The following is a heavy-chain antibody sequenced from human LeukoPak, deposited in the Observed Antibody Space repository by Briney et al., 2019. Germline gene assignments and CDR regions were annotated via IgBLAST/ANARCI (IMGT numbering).Heavy chain of an antibody. D-gene: IGHD2-21*02. Sequence: SETLSLTCTVSGGSISSYYWSWLRQPPGKGLEWIGYIYYSGSTNYNPSLKSRVTISVDTSKNQFSLKLSSVTAADTAVYYCARGAYCGGDCYSDGFDIWGQGTMVTVSS. V-gene: IGHV4-59*01. CDR1: GGSISSYY. CDR3: ARGAYCGGDCYSDGFDI. CDR2: IYYSGST. J-gene: IGHJ3*02.